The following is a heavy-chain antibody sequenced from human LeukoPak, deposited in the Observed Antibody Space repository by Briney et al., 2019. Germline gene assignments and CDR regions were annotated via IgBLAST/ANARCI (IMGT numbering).Heavy chain of an antibody. J-gene: IGHJ4*02. Sequence: ASVKDSCKASGYTFSNYDVTWVRQAPGQGLEYMGWMNPNSGNTGFAQKFRGRLTLTSDASTTSAFMELMRLTSEDTAVYYCTRAVRNQLLSEYWGQGTRITVSS. CDR3: TRAVRNQLLSEY. V-gene: IGHV1-8*01. CDR2: MNPNSGNT. CDR1: GYTFSNYD. D-gene: IGHD2-2*01.